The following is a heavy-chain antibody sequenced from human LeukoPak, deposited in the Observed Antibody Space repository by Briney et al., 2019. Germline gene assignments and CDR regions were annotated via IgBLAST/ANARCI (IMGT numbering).Heavy chain of an antibody. Sequence: SETLSLICTVSGGSISSYYWSWIRQPPGKGLEWIGYIYNSGSTNYNPSLKSRVTISVDTSKSQFSLKLTSVTAADTAVYYCARYSGSYPSFDYWGQGTLVTVSS. CDR1: GGSISSYY. V-gene: IGHV4-59*01. J-gene: IGHJ4*02. CDR2: IYNSGST. CDR3: ARYSGSYPSFDY. D-gene: IGHD1-26*01.